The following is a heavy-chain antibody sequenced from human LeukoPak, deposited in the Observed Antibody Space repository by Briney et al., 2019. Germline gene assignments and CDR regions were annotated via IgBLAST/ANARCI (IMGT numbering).Heavy chain of an antibody. V-gene: IGHV4-59*08. Sequence: PSETLSLTCTVSGGSIGSYYWSWIRKPPGKGMEWIGYIYYSGSTNYNPSLKSRVTISVDTSKNQFSLKLSSVTAADTAVYYCARRRGYRSEIDYWGQGTLVTVSS. D-gene: IGHD5-18*01. CDR1: GGSIGSYY. CDR2: IYYSGST. CDR3: ARRRGYRSEIDY. J-gene: IGHJ4*02.